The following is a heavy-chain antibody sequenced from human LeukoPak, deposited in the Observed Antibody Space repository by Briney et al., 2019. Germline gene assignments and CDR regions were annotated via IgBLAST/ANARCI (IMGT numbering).Heavy chain of an antibody. D-gene: IGHD6-19*01. CDR2: IYYSGST. V-gene: IGHV4-59*01. CDR1: GGSISSYY. CDR3: AREAETYSSGWYDY. Sequence: PSETLSLTCTVSGGSISSYYWSWVRQPPGKGLEWIGYIYYSGSTNYNPSLKSRVTISVDTSKNQFSLKLSSVTAADTAVYYCAREAETYSSGWYDYWGQGTLVTVSS. J-gene: IGHJ4*02.